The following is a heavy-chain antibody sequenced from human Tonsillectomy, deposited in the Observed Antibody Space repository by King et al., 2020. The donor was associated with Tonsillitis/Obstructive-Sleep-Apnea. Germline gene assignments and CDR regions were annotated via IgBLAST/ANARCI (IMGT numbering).Heavy chain of an antibody. CDR3: ARHYYGGNSWYFHL. V-gene: IGHV3-74*01. Sequence: VQLVESGGGLGQPGGSLRLSCAASGFTFSRYWMHWVRQVPGEGLVWVSRINSDGSSTTYADSVKGRFTISRENAKNTLYLQMNSLRAEDTAVYYCARHYYGGNSWYFHLGGGGTLVTVPS. D-gene: IGHD4-23*01. CDR1: GFTFSRYW. J-gene: IGHJ2*01. CDR2: INSDGSST.